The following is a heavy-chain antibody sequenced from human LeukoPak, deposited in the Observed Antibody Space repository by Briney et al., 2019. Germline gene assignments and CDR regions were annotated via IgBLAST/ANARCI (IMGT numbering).Heavy chain of an antibody. CDR1: GFTFSSYS. D-gene: IGHD3-10*01. V-gene: IGHV3-48*04. CDR2: ISSSSSTI. Sequence: PGGSLRLSCAASGFTFSSYSMNWVRQAPGKGLEGVSYISSSSSTIYYADSVKGRFTISRDNAKNSLYLQMNSLRVEDTAVYYCAKVAKYYYGSETYYFFEHWGQGTPVTASS. CDR3: AKVAKYYYGSETYYFFEH. J-gene: IGHJ4*02.